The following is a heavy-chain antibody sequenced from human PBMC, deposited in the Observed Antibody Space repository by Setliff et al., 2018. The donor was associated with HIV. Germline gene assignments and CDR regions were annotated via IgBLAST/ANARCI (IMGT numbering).Heavy chain of an antibody. D-gene: IGHD3-22*01. CDR3: TTPLDSSGYFGSDYFDY. CDR1: GYTFTDYY. Sequence: GASVKVSCKASGYTFTDYYIHWVQQAPGKGLEWMGRVDPEDGETTYAEKFQGRITITADTSTDTDYLELSSLRSEDSAFYYCTTPLDSSGYFGSDYFDYWGQGALVTVSS. J-gene: IGHJ4*02. V-gene: IGHV1-69-2*01. CDR2: VDPEDGET.